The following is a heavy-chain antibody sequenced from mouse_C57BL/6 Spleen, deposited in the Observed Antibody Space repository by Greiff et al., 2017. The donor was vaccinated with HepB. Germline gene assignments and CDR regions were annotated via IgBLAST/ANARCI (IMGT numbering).Heavy chain of an antibody. J-gene: IGHJ2*01. V-gene: IGHV1-82*01. CDR3: AGCCYGYEDYLDY. CDR1: GYAFSSSW. D-gene: IGHD2-2*01. CDR2: IYPGDGDT. Sequence: VQLQQSGPELVKPGASVKISCKASGYAFSSSWMNWVKQRPGKGLEWIGRIYPGDGDTNYNGKFKGKATLTADKSSSTAYLQLSSLTSEDSAVYFCAGCCYGYEDYLDYWGQGTTLTVSS.